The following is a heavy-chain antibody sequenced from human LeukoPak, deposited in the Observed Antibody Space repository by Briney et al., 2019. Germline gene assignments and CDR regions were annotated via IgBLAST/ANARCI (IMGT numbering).Heavy chain of an antibody. CDR3: TTDLGTYYHGSQRLIPIDY. D-gene: IGHD3-10*01. CDR1: GFTFTNAW. Sequence: AVGALRLSGVGSGFTFTNAWMSGVRQAPGKGLEWIGRIKSKTDGETTNYAEPVRVRFTISRDDSKSAVYLQMNSLKIEDTAVYYCTTDLGTYYHGSQRLIPIDYWGQGTLVTVSS. CDR2: IKSKTDGETT. J-gene: IGHJ4*02. V-gene: IGHV3-15*01.